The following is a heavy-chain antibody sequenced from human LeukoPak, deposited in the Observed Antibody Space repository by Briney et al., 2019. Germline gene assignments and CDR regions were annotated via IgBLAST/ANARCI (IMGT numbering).Heavy chain of an antibody. J-gene: IGHJ4*02. CDR2: IYYSGST. CDR3: ARAGFDWFVVKL. D-gene: IGHD3-9*01. V-gene: IGHV4-59*01. CDR1: GGSISSYY. Sequence: SETLSLTCAVSGGSISSYYWSWIRQPPWKGLEWIGYIYYSGSTNYNPSLKSRVTISVDTSKNQFSLKLSSVTAADTAVYYCARAGFDWFVVKLWGQGTLVTVSS.